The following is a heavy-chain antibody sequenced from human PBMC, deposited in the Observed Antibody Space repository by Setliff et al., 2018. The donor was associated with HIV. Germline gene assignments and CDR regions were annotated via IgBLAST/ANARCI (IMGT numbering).Heavy chain of an antibody. Sequence: GGSLRLSCVVSGFTFTNAWMNWVRQAPGKGLEWVANINEDGSEKYYVDSVKGRFTISRDNAENSLSLQMNSLRGEDTAVYYCALLWPFDYWGQGALVTVSS. CDR1: GFTFTNAW. CDR2: INEDGSEK. V-gene: IGHV3-7*03. D-gene: IGHD3-10*01. CDR3: ALLWPFDY. J-gene: IGHJ4*02.